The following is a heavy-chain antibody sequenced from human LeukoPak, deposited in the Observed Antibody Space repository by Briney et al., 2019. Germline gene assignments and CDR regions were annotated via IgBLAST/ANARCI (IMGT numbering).Heavy chain of an antibody. CDR3: ARVSHYYDSSGYYTNWFDP. CDR1: GYSISSGYY. Sequence: SETLSLTCAVSGYSISSGYYWGWIRQPPGKGRGWIGSIYHSGSTYCNPSLKSRVTISVDTSKNQFSLKLSSVTAADTAVYYCARVSHYYDSSGYYTNWFDPWGQGTLVTVSS. D-gene: IGHD3-22*01. J-gene: IGHJ5*02. V-gene: IGHV4-38-2*01. CDR2: IYHSGST.